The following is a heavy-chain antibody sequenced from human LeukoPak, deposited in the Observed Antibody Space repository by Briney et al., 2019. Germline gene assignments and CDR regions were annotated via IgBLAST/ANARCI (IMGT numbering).Heavy chain of an antibody. V-gene: IGHV3-30-3*01. CDR2: ISYDGSNK. Sequence: GGSLRLSCVSSGFSFSNYAMSWVRQAPGKGLEWVAVISYDGSNKYYADSVKGRFTISRDNSKNTLYLQIDSLRTEDTAVYYCVPLGGLGYYQYGMDVWGRGTTVTVSS. CDR3: VPLGGLGYYQYGMDV. J-gene: IGHJ6*02. CDR1: GFSFSNYA. D-gene: IGHD3/OR15-3a*01.